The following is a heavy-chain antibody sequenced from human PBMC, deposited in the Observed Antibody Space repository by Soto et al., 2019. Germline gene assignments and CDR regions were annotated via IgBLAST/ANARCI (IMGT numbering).Heavy chain of an antibody. Sequence: SQTLSLTCAISVDMVSSNVVAWNCIRQSPSRGLEWLGRTYYRARWNTDYAVSVKSRITIKPDTSKNLFSLHLNSVTPEDTAVYYCARDRGYYSSGTYLYYYDYWGQGTLVTVSS. D-gene: IGHD3-10*01. CDR2: TYYRARWNT. J-gene: IGHJ4*02. V-gene: IGHV6-1*01. CDR3: ARDRGYYSSGTYLYYYDY. CDR1: VDMVSSNVVA.